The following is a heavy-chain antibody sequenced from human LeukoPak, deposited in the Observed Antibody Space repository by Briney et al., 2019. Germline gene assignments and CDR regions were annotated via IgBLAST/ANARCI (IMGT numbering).Heavy chain of an antibody. J-gene: IGHJ6*02. CDR3: ASDPYETIPYYYYYYGMDV. V-gene: IGHV7-4-1*02. CDR2: ININTGNP. D-gene: IGHD3-3*01. Sequence: ASVKVSCKASGYTFTSYAMNWVRQAPGQGLEWMGWININTGNPTYAQGFTGRFVFSLDTSVSTAYLQISSLKAEDTAVYYCASDPYETIPYYYYYYGMDVWGQGTTVTVSS. CDR1: GYTFTSYA.